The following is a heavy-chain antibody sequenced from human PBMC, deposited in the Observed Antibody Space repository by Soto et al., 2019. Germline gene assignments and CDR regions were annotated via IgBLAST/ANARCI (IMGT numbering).Heavy chain of an antibody. V-gene: IGHV3-43*01. D-gene: IGHD2-15*01. J-gene: IGHJ4*02. CDR1: GFTFDDYN. Sequence: GGSLRLSCAASGFTFDDYNMNWVRQAPGKGLEWVSLITWDGRTTYYGDFVKGRFTISRDNSKNPLFLQMNSLTTEDTALYYCAKGGPRSALDYWGQGTLVTVSS. CDR2: ITWDGRTT. CDR3: AKGGPRSALDY.